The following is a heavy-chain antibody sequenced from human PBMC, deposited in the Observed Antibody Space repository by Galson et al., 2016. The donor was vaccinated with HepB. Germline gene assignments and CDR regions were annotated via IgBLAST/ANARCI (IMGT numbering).Heavy chain of an antibody. CDR3: ARQAAYYDLWSGSYYFDY. CDR2: IHYSGNT. Sequence: ETLSLTCTVSGGSISSYYWSWIRQPPGKGLEWIAYIHYSGNTNYNPSLRSRVTISVDTSKNQFSLKLSSVTAADTDVYYCARQAAYYDLWSGSYYFDYWGQGTLVTVSS. J-gene: IGHJ4*02. D-gene: IGHD3-3*01. CDR1: GGSISSYY. V-gene: IGHV4-59*08.